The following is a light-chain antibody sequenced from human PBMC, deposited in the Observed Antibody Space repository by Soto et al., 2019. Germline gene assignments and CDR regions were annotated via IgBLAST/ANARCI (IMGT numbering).Light chain of an antibody. CDR1: QSVSSSN. V-gene: IGKV3-20*01. CDR3: QQYLTSPKT. CDR2: GAS. Sequence: DIVLTQSPDTLSLSPGERATLSCRASQSVSSSNFAWYQQKPAQAPRLLIYGASRRAPGIPERFSGSGSGTDFTLTISILEPEDFAVYYCQQYLTSPKTFGQGTKVDIK. J-gene: IGKJ1*01.